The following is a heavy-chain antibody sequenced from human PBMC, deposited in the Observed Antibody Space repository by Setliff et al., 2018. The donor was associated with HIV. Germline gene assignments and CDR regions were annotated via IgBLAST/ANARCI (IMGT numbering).Heavy chain of an antibody. J-gene: IGHJ4*02. Sequence: ASETLSLTCTVSGGSISTYYWSWIRQPPGKGLEWIGSIYFTGSSDNNPSLKSRVTLSVDTSKHQFSLKLTSVAAADTAVYYCARDSGGYNYGFAVGSFDYWGQGTLVTVSS. CDR1: GGSISTYY. CDR2: IYFTGSS. V-gene: IGHV4-59*01. D-gene: IGHD5-18*01. CDR3: ARDSGGYNYGFAVGSFDY.